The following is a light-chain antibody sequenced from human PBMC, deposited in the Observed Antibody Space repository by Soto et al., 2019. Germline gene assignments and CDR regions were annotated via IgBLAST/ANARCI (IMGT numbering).Light chain of an antibody. CDR2: GAF. V-gene: IGKV3-11*01. CDR1: PSVTNY. Sequence: IVLKQSLATLSLSPGERATLSCRASPSVTNYLAWYQQRPGQAPRLLIYGAFNRATGIPARFSGSGSGTDFTLTISSLEPEDSAVYYCQQRNVWPPVTFGQGRLLE. CDR3: QQRNVWPPVT. J-gene: IGKJ5*01.